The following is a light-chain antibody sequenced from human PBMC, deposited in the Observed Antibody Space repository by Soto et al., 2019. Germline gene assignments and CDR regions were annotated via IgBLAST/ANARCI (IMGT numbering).Light chain of an antibody. CDR1: QSVSNY. CDR3: VQRSTWPWT. J-gene: IGKJ1*01. Sequence: IVLTQSPATLSLSPGARATLSCRAGQSVSNYLAWYQQKPGQAPRLLIYDTFNRATGIQARFSGSGSGTDFTLTISSLVPEDLAVYFCVQRSTWPWTSGQGTKVEIK. CDR2: DTF. V-gene: IGKV3-11*01.